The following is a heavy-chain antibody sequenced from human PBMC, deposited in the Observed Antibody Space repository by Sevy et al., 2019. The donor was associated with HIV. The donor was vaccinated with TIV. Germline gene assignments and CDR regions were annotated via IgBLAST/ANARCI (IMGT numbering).Heavy chain of an antibody. D-gene: IGHD3-22*01. V-gene: IGHV3-7*01. J-gene: IGHJ3*02. CDR2: IKQDGSEK. Sequence: GGSLRLSCAASGFTFSSYWMSWVRQAPGKGLEWVANIKQDGSEKYYVDSVKGRFTISRDNAKNSLYLKMNSLRAEDTAVYYCARDWENYYDSSGYGAFDIWGQGTMVTVSS. CDR1: GFTFSSYW. CDR3: ARDWENYYDSSGYGAFDI.